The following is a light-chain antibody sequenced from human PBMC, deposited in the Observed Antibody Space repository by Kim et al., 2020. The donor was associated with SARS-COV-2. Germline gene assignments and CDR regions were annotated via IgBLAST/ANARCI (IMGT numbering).Light chain of an antibody. Sequence: GQSITIRLTGTSSYCGTYNPVSWYQQHPGNAPKLIIYEGRKRPSVFSNRFAGSKSGNTASLTISGLQAEDEADYYGCSYAGSSTVVFGGGTQLTVL. CDR1: SSYCGTYNP. J-gene: IGLJ2*01. CDR3: CSYAGSSTVV. V-gene: IGLV2-23*01. CDR2: EGR.